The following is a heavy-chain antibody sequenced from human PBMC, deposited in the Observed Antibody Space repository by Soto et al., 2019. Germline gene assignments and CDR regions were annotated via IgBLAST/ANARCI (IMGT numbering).Heavy chain of an antibody. D-gene: IGHD2-15*01. CDR3: ARGLGYCSGGSCSFDY. Sequence: GESLKIACKGSGYGFTSYWIGWVRQMPGKGLEWMGIIYPGDSDTRYSPSFQGQVTISADKSISTAYLQWSSLKASDTAMYYCARGLGYCSGGSCSFDYWGKGTLVTVSS. CDR1: GYGFTSYW. V-gene: IGHV5-51*01. CDR2: IYPGDSDT. J-gene: IGHJ4*02.